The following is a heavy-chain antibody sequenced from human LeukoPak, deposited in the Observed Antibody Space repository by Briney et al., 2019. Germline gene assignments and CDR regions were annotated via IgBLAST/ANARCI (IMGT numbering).Heavy chain of an antibody. J-gene: IGHJ4*02. CDR3: ARGVVVAATVDY. CDR1: GFTFSRYT. V-gene: IGHV3-21*04. D-gene: IGHD2-15*01. Sequence: GGSLRLSCGASGFTFSRYTMNWVRQAPGKGLEWVASISTSSIYKYYGDPVKGRFTISRDNAKNSLYLQMNSLRAEDTAVYYCARGVVVAATVDYWGQGTLVTVSS. CDR2: ISTSSIYK.